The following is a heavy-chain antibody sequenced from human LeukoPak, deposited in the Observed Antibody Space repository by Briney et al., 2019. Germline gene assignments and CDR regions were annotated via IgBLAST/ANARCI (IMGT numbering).Heavy chain of an antibody. Sequence: GESLRISCKGSGSRFTSYWIGWVRQMPGKGLEWMGIIYPGDSDTRYSPSFQGQVTISADKSISTAYLQWSSLKASDTAMYYCARRNIVVVPAAKYYYYYYMDVWGKGTTVTVSS. D-gene: IGHD2-2*01. CDR1: GSRFTSYW. CDR3: ARRNIVVVPAAKYYYYYYMDV. CDR2: IYPGDSDT. J-gene: IGHJ6*03. V-gene: IGHV5-51*01.